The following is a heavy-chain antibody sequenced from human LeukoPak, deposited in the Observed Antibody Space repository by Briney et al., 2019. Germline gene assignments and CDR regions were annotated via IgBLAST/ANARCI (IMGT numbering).Heavy chain of an antibody. J-gene: IGHJ4*02. CDR2: IYYSGST. V-gene: IGHV4-59*01. Sequence: PSETLSLTCAVYGGSFSGYYWSWIRQPPGKGLEWIGYIYYSGSTNYNPSLKSRVTISVDTSKNQFSLKLSSVTAADTAVYYCARDVRGYSYGSIEYYFDYWGQGTLVTVSS. CDR1: GGSFSGYY. CDR3: ARDVRGYSYGSIEYYFDY. D-gene: IGHD5-18*01.